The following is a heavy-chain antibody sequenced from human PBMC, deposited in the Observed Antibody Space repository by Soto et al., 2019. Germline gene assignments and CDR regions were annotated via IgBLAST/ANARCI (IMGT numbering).Heavy chain of an antibody. CDR3: AREYYYDSSGYYLGWFDP. CDR1: GFTFSDYY. V-gene: IGHV3-11*01. D-gene: IGHD3-22*01. Sequence: QVQLVESGGVLVTPGGSLRLSCAASGFTFSDYYMSWIRQAPGEGLEWVSYISSSGSTIYYADSVKGRFTISRDNAKNSLYLQMNSLRAEDTAVYYCAREYYYDSSGYYLGWFDPWGQGTLVTVSS. J-gene: IGHJ5*02. CDR2: ISSSGSTI.